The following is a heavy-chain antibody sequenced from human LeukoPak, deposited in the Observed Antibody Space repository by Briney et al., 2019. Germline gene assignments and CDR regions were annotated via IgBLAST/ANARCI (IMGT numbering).Heavy chain of an antibody. D-gene: IGHD5-18*01. CDR3: ARAGGDTAIVFDAFDI. CDR2: ISYDGSNK. CDR1: GFTLSTYG. V-gene: IGHV3-30*03. Sequence: GGSLRLSCVASGFTLSTYGMHWVRQAPGKGLEWVAVISYDGSNKYYADSVKGRFTISRDNAKNSLYLQMNSLRADDTAVYYCARAGGDTAIVFDAFDIWGQGTVVTVSS. J-gene: IGHJ3*02.